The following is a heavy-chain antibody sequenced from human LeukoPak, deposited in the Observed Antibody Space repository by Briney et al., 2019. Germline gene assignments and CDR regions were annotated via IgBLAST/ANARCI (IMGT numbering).Heavy chain of an antibody. V-gene: IGHV3-21*01. CDR1: GFTFSSYS. Sequence: GGSLRLSCAASGFTFSSYSMNWVRQAPGKGLEWVSSISSSSSYIYYADSVKGRFTISRDNAKNSLYLQMNSLRAEDTAVYYCAREPWELDHFDYWGQGTLVTVSS. CDR2: ISSSSSYI. J-gene: IGHJ4*02. CDR3: AREPWELDHFDY. D-gene: IGHD1-26*01.